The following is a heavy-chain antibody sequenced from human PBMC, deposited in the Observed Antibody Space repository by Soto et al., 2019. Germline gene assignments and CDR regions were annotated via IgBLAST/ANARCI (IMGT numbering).Heavy chain of an antibody. D-gene: IGHD4-17*01. CDR3: ARHVGHYGGKVSY. V-gene: IGHV4-59*08. CDR1: GASISRYY. CDR2: LYNTGST. Sequence: SETLSLTCTVSGASISRYYWSWIRQSPGKGLEWIGYLYNTGSTIYNPSLKSRVTISVDTSKNQFSLKMTSVTAADTAVYYCARHVGHYGGKVSYWGQGTLVTVSS. J-gene: IGHJ4*02.